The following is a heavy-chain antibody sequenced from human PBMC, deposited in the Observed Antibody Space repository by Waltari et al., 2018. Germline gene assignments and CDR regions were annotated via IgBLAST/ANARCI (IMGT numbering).Heavy chain of an antibody. Sequence: QLQLQESGPRLVKPSETLSLSCTVSGGPISSNPYYWDWIRQPPGKGLEWIGSIYYRGSTYYNPSLKSRVTIAVDTAKNQVSLKLTSVSAADTAVYYCARDVDMSFYYYMDVWGKGTTVTISS. CDR1: GGPISSNPYY. V-gene: IGHV4-39*07. CDR2: IYYRGST. D-gene: IGHD2-21*01. J-gene: IGHJ6*03. CDR3: ARDVDMSFYYYMDV.